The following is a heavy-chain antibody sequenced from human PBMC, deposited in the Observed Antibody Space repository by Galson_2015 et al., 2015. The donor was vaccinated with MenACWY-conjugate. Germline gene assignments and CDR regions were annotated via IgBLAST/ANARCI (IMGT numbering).Heavy chain of an antibody. V-gene: IGHV1-3*01. CDR3: ARDRSQWPPDWFDP. CDR2: INAGNGNT. CDR1: GYTFTSYA. D-gene: IGHD6-19*01. Sequence: SVKVSCKASGYTFTSYAMHWVRQAPGQRLEWMGWINAGNGNTKYSQKFQGRVTITRDTSASTAYMELSSLRSEDTAVYYCARDRSQWPPDWFDPWGQGTLVTVSS. J-gene: IGHJ5*02.